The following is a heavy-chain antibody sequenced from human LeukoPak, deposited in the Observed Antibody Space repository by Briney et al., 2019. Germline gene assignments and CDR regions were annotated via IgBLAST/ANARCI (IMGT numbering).Heavy chain of an antibody. V-gene: IGHV1-69*01. CDR3: ARDLAHYDILTGSGEDFDY. CDR2: IIPIFGTA. Sequence: GASVKVSCKASGGTFSSYAISWVRQAPGQGLEWMGGIIPIFGTANYAQKFQGRVTITADESTSTAYMELSSLRSEDTAVYYCARDLAHYDILTGSGEDFDYWGQGTLVTVSS. D-gene: IGHD3-9*01. CDR1: GGTFSSYA. J-gene: IGHJ4*02.